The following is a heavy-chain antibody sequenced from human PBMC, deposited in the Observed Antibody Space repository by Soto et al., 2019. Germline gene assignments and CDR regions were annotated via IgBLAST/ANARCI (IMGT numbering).Heavy chain of an antibody. D-gene: IGHD3-3*01. CDR1: GYTFTSYG. J-gene: IGHJ6*02. Sequence: ASVKVSCKASGYTFTSYGISWVRQAPGQGLEWMGWISAYNGNTNYAQKLQGRVTMTTDTSTSTAYMELRSLRSDDTAVYYCARDRPVLRFLEWLPPSHYYGMDVWGQGTTVTAP. CDR3: ARDRPVLRFLEWLPPSHYYGMDV. CDR2: ISAYNGNT. V-gene: IGHV1-18*01.